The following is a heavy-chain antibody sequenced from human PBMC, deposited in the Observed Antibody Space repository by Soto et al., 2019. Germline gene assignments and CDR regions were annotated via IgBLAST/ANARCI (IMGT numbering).Heavy chain of an antibody. J-gene: IGHJ5*02. CDR3: ARDPTVNQATVPKFDP. CDR2: ISAYNGNT. CDR1: GYTFTSYG. V-gene: IGHV1-18*01. D-gene: IGHD4-17*01. Sequence: ASVKVSCKASGYTFTSYGISWVRQAPGQGLEWMGWISAYNGNTNYAQKLQGRVTMTTDTSTSTAYMELRSLRSDDTAVYYCARDPTVNQATVPKFDPWGQGTLVTVSS.